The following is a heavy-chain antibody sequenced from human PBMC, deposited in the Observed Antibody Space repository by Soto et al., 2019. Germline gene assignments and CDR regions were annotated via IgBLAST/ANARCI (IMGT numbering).Heavy chain of an antibody. CDR3: AKHPRTTLYYYYGMDV. J-gene: IGHJ6*02. D-gene: IGHD4-17*01. CDR1: GFTFSSYA. Sequence: GGSLRLSCAASGFTFSSYAMHWVRQAPGKGLEWVAVISYDGSNKYYADSVKGRFTISRDNAKNTLYLQMNSLRAEDTAVYYCAKHPRTTLYYYYGMDVRGQGTTVTVSS. V-gene: IGHV3-30*18. CDR2: ISYDGSNK.